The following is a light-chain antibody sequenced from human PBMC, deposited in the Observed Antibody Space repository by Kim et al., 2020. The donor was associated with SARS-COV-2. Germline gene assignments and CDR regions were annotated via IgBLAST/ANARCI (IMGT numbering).Light chain of an antibody. CDR3: QVWDNSLGV. V-gene: IGLV3-1*01. CDR1: TLQFKY. J-gene: IGLJ2*01. Sequence: SRSPEETATVSCTGDTLQFKYLCWSQRTAGHSPVLVLYQDNVRPSGIPERFSGSNSGNTAILTISGTQAMDEADYYCQVWDNSLGVFGAGTQLTVL. CDR2: QDN.